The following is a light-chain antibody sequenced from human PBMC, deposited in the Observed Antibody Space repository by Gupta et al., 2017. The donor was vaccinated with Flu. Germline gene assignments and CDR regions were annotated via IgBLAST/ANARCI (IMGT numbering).Light chain of an antibody. J-gene: IGKJ3*01. CDR2: DAS. CDR1: QSVSSY. V-gene: IGKV3-11*01. CDR3: QQRSNWPRT. Sequence: EIVLTQSPATLSLSPGERATLSCRASQSVSSYLAWYQQTPGQAPRLLIYDASNRATGIPARFSGSGSWTDFTLTISSLKPEDFAVYYCQQRSNWPRTFGPGTKVDIK.